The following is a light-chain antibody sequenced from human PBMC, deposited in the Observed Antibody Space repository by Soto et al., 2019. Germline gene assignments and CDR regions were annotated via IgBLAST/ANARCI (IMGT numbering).Light chain of an antibody. CDR2: VAS. Sequence: DLQMTQSPSTVSASVGDSVTITCRASQSISNWLAWYQLKPGTAPKLLIYVASSLKSGVPSRFSGSGSGTEFTLTISSLQPDDFATYYCQRYNGYFGQGTKLEIK. CDR1: QSISNW. J-gene: IGKJ2*01. CDR3: QRYNGY. V-gene: IGKV1-5*01.